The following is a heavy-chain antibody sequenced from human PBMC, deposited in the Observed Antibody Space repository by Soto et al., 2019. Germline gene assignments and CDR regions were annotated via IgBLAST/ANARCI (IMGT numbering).Heavy chain of an antibody. J-gene: IGHJ4*02. CDR2: IDYSGGS. V-gene: IGHV4-59*01. Sequence: SETLSLTCTVSGGSISRYYWSWIRQPPGKGLEWVGYIDYSGGSNYTRSLKSRVTISVDMSKNQLSLKLSSVTAADTAVYYCARSDGRYWGQGTLVTVSS. CDR1: GGSISRYY. CDR3: ARSDGRY.